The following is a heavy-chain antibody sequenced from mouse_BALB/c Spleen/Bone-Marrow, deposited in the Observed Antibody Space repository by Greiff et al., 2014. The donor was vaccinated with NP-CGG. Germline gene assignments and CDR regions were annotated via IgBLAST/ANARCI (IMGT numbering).Heavy chain of an antibody. Sequence: QVQLQQSGPELVKPGASVRISCKASGYTFTSYYIHWVKQRPGQGLEWIGWIYPGNVNTKYNEKFKVKATLTADKSSSTAYMQRSGGAAEDSAVYVCARQKWAMDYWGQGTSVTVSS. CDR2: IYPGNVNT. J-gene: IGHJ4*01. CDR1: GYTFTSYY. CDR3: ARQKWAMDY. D-gene: IGHD1-3*01. V-gene: IGHV1S56*01.